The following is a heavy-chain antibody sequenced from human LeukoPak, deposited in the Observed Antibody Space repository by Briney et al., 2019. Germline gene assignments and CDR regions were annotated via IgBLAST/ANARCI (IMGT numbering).Heavy chain of an antibody. CDR3: ARSRGSGSYYTPFDY. CDR1: GYSFTSYW. V-gene: IGHV5-51*01. Sequence: GESLKISCKGSGYSFTSYWIGWVRQMPGKGLEWMGIIYPGDSDTRYSPSFQGQVTISADKSISTAYLQWSSLKASDTAMYYCARSRGSGSYYTPFDYWGQGTLATVSS. CDR2: IYPGDSDT. D-gene: IGHD3-10*01. J-gene: IGHJ4*02.